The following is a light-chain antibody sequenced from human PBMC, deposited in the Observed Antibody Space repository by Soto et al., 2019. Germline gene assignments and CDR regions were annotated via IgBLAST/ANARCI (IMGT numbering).Light chain of an antibody. CDR3: QQYDSPYT. V-gene: IGKV3-20*01. CDR1: QTVANNY. Sequence: EIVLAQSLSTVSLSPGESATLSCRASQTVANNYLAWYQQRPGQAPRLVIFGASSRATGIPDRFRGSGSGTDFTLSISRVEPEDFAVYYCQQYDSPYTFGQGTKLEIK. J-gene: IGKJ2*01. CDR2: GAS.